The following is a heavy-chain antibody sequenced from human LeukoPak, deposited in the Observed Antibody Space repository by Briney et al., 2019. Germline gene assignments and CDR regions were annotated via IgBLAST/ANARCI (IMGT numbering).Heavy chain of an antibody. CDR1: GFTFSTFA. CDR3: ARARGIARYFQH. Sequence: PGGSLRLSCAASGFTFSTFAMIWVRQPPGKGLEWVSSIFPSGGEIHYADSVRGRFTISRDNSKSTLSLQMNSLRAEDTAVYYCARARGIARYFQHWGQGTLVTVSS. V-gene: IGHV3-23*01. D-gene: IGHD6-13*01. J-gene: IGHJ1*01. CDR2: IFPSGGEI.